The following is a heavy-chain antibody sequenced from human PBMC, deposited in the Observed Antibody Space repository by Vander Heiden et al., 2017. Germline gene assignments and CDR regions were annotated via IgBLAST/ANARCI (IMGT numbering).Heavy chain of an antibody. J-gene: IGHJ4*03. V-gene: IGHV3-11*01. CDR2: ISGSGSTL. Sequence: QVQLVESGGGLVKPGGSLRLSCAASGFTFSDYFMSLIRQAPGKGLEWISYISGSGSTLYYADSGRGRFTISRDNGKNALYLQMNSLSAEDTAVYYGARAPHCGSTSCYGFYYFVYWGNRSLGTVS. CDR3: ARAPHCGSTSCYGFYYFVY. CDR1: GFTFSDYF. D-gene: IGHD2-2*01.